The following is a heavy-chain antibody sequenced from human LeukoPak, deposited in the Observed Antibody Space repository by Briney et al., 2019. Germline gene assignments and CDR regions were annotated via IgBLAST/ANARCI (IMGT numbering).Heavy chain of an antibody. CDR2: ISIGGDTT. CDR3: AKDYYGSGSNFDY. D-gene: IGHD3-10*01. CDR1: GFTFSSHG. Sequence: GGSLRLSCAASGFTFSSHGMCWVRQAPGRGLEWVSSISIGGDTTYSDSVKGRFTISRDNSKNTLYLQMNSLRAEDTAVYYCAKDYYGSGSNFDYWGQGTLVTVSS. J-gene: IGHJ4*02. V-gene: IGHV3-23*01.